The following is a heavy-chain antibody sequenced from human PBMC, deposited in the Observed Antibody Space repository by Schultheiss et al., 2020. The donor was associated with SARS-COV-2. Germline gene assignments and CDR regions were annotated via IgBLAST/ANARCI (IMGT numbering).Heavy chain of an antibody. CDR2: IYYSGST. D-gene: IGHD3-3*01. V-gene: IGHV4-59*01. CDR3: ARGRGRYVTIFGVVIKSPFDY. J-gene: IGHJ4*02. CDR1: GGSISSYY. Sequence: SQTLSLTCTVSGGSISSYYWSWIRQPPGKGLEWIGYIYYSGSTNYNPSLKSRVTISVDTSKNQFSLKLSSVTAADTAVYYCARGRGRYVTIFGVVIKSPFDYWGQGTLVTVSS.